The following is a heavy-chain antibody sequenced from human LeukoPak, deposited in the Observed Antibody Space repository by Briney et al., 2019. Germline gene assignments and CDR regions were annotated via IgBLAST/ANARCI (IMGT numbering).Heavy chain of an antibody. D-gene: IGHD2-21*01. CDR3: ARDQRWGSEFDY. CDR1: GFTFSRYA. CDR2: ISYDGSNK. V-gene: IGHV3-30*04. Sequence: PGGSLRLSCETDGFTFSRYAMHWVRQAPGKGLEWVAVISYDGSNKYYADSVKGRFTISRDNSKNTLYLQTDSLRAEDTAVYYCARDQRWGSEFDYWGQGTLVTVSS. J-gene: IGHJ4*02.